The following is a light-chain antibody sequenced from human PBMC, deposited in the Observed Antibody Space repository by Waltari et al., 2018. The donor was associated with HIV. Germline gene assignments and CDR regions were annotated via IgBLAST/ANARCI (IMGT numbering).Light chain of an antibody. V-gene: IGLV2-14*01. Sequence: QSALTQPASVSGSPGQSITIFCTGTSSDVGGYNYVSWYQQHPGKAPRLIIYEVSDRPSGVSNRFSGSKTDNTASLTISGLQTEDEADYYCSSYTSSYTVVFGGGTKLTVL. CDR2: EVS. CDR3: SSYTSSYTVV. CDR1: SSDVGGYNY. J-gene: IGLJ2*01.